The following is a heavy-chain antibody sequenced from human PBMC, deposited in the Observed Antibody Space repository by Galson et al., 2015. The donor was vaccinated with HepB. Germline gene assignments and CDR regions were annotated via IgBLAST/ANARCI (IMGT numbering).Heavy chain of an antibody. V-gene: IGHV1-2*04. CDR2: INPNSGGT. D-gene: IGHD2-15*01. CDR3: ARDGGDIVAGMDV. CDR1: GYTFTGYY. Sequence: SVKVSCRASGYTFTGYYIHWVRQAPGQGLEWMGWINPNSGGTNYAQKFQGWVTMTRDTSISTAYMELSRLRSDDTAVYYCARDGGDIVAGMDVWGQGTTVTVSS. J-gene: IGHJ6*02.